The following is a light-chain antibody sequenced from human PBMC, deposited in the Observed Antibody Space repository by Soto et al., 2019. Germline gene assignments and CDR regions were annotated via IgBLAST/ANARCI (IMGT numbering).Light chain of an antibody. V-gene: IGLV2-23*01. CDR1: SSDVGGYNL. CDR2: EGT. CDR3: YSYAGENLYV. Sequence: QYVESHPASVSPSPGHSITIPCTGTSSDVGGYNLVSWFQQHPGKVPKLLIYEGTKRPSGLSDRFSGSKSGNTASLTISGLQAEEEADYYCYSYAGENLYVFGTGTKVTVL. J-gene: IGLJ1*01.